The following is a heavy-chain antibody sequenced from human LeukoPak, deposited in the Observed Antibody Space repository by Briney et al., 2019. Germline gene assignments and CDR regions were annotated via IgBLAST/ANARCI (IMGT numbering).Heavy chain of an antibody. J-gene: IGHJ4*02. Sequence: ASVKVSCKASGYTFASYGFSWVRQAPGQGLEWMGWISVYNGKTNYAEDFQGRVTMTTDTSTSTAYMELRSLRSDDTAVYYCARDCSTTSCSVDYWGQGTLVTVSS. V-gene: IGHV1-18*01. CDR1: GYTFASYG. D-gene: IGHD2-2*01. CDR3: ARDCSTTSCSVDY. CDR2: ISVYNGKT.